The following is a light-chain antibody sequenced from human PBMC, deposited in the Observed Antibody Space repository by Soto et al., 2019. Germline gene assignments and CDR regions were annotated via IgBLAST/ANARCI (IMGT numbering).Light chain of an antibody. V-gene: IGKV1-6*01. CDR1: QGIRND. Sequence: AIQMTQSPSSLSASVGERVTITCRASQGIRNDLGWYQQKPGKAPKLLIYAASSLQSGVPSRFSGSRSGTDFTLTISSLQPEDFATYYCLQDYNYPRTFGQGTKVDIK. J-gene: IGKJ1*01. CDR2: AAS. CDR3: LQDYNYPRT.